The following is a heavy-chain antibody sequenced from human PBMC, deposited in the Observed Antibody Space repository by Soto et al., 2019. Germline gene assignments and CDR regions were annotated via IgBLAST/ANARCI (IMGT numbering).Heavy chain of an antibody. Sequence: PGGSLRLSCAAPGFTFSTYTMNWVPPAPGKGLEWVAGIFPGGSTYYANSVKGRFTISRDHSQSSVFLQMSSLRDEDTAVYYCAKDRQPDGIWTFDLWGQGTLVTVSS. J-gene: IGHJ4*02. V-gene: IGHV3-23*03. CDR2: IFPGGST. CDR3: AKDRQPDGIWTFDL. CDR1: GFTFSTYT. D-gene: IGHD3-9*01.